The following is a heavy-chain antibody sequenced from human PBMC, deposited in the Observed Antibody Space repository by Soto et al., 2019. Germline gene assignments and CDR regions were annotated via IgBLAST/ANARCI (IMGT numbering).Heavy chain of an antibody. Sequence: GASVKVSCKASGYTFTSYDINWVRQATGQGLEWMGWMNPNNGNTGYAQKFQGRVTMTTDTSTSTAYMELRSLRSDDTAVYYCARDSYGDYGLDAFDIWGQGTMVTVSS. V-gene: IGHV1-8*01. D-gene: IGHD4-17*01. CDR2: MNPNNGNT. CDR3: ARDSYGDYGLDAFDI. CDR1: GYTFTSYD. J-gene: IGHJ3*02.